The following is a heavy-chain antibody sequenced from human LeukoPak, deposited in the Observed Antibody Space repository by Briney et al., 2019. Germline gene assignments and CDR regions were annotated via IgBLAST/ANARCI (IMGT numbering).Heavy chain of an antibody. CDR3: ARTEGALLPRMYFQH. J-gene: IGHJ1*01. Sequence: SETLSLTCAVYGGSFSGYYWSWIRQPPGKGLEWIGEINHSGSTNYNPSLKSRVTISVDTSKNQFSLKLSSVTAADTAVYYCARTEGALLPRMYFQHWGQGTLVTVSS. CDR1: GGSFSGYY. CDR2: INHSGST. D-gene: IGHD1-26*01. V-gene: IGHV4-34*01.